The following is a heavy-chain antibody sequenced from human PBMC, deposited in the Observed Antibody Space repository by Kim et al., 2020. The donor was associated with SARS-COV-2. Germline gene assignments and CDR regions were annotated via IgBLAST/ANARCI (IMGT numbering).Heavy chain of an antibody. CDR2: INHSGST. J-gene: IGHJ5*02. V-gene: IGHV4-34*01. CDR3: ARATPRHSGSRYNWFDP. CDR1: GGSFSGYY. Sequence: SETLSLTCAVYGGSFSGYYWSWICQPPGKGLEWIGEINHSGSTNYNPSLKSRVTISVDTSKNQFSLKLSSVTAADTAVYYCARATPRHSGSRYNWFDPWGQGTLVTVSS. D-gene: IGHD3-10*01.